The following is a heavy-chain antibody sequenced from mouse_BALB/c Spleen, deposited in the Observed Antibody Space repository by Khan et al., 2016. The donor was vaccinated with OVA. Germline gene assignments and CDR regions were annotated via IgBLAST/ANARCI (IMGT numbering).Heavy chain of an antibody. Sequence: EVQLQESGPSLVKPSQTLSLTCSVTGDSITSGFWNWIRKFPGNKFEYMGYISDSGNTYYNPALKSRISITRDTSKSQYYLQMNSVTTEDTATYYCARSYGSWAMDYWGQGTSVTVSS. J-gene: IGHJ4*01. CDR3: ARSYGSWAMDY. V-gene: IGHV3-8*02. CDR1: GDSITSGF. D-gene: IGHD1-1*01. CDR2: ISDSGNT.